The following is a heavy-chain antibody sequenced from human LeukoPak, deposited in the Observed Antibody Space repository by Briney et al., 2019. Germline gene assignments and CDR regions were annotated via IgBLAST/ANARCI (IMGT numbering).Heavy chain of an antibody. CDR1: GLTFSSYA. V-gene: IGHV3-30-3*01. D-gene: IGHD4-11*01. CDR3: ARGVTTWEYYFDY. J-gene: IGHJ4*02. Sequence: GGSLRLSCAASGLTFSSYAMHWVRQAPGKGLEWVAVISYDGSNKYYADSVKGRFIISRDNSKNTLYLQMNSLRAEDTAVYYCARGVTTWEYYFDYWGQGTLVTVSS. CDR2: ISYDGSNK.